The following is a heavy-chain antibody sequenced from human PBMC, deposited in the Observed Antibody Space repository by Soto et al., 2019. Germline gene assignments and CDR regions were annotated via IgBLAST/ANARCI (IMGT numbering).Heavy chain of an antibody. J-gene: IGHJ5*02. CDR2: IYFGGST. Sequence: QLQLQESGPGLVKPSETLSLTCTVSGGSISSSNYYWGWIRQPPGKGLEGIGSIYFGGSTYYNPSPKSRVTISVATSKKQFSLKLSSVTAADTAVYYCARQIWSGYHNAGWFDPWGQGTLVTVSS. CDR3: ARQIWSGYHNAGWFDP. CDR1: GGSISSSNYY. D-gene: IGHD3-3*01. V-gene: IGHV4-39*01.